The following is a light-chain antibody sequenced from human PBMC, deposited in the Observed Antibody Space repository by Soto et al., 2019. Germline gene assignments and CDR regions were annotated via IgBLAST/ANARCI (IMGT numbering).Light chain of an antibody. J-gene: IGKJ5*01. V-gene: IGKV3-15*01. CDR3: QQRHMWPIT. CDR2: GAS. Sequence: EIVMTQSPATLSVSPGDTATLSCRASQSVSSNLAWYQQKPGQAPRLLIYGASTRAMGIPARFSGSGSGTDFTLTISSLEPEDSAVYYCQQRHMWPITFGQGTRLEIK. CDR1: QSVSSN.